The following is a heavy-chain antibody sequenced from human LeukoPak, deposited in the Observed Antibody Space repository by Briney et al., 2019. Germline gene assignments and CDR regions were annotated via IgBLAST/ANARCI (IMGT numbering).Heavy chain of an antibody. CDR2: INHSGST. CDR3: ARGGGSSHDY. Sequence: SETLSLTCAVYGGSFSGYYWSWIRQPPGKGLEWIGEINHSGSTNYNPSLKSRVTISVDTSKNQFSLKLSSVTAADTAVYYCARGGGSSHDYWGRGTLVTVSS. D-gene: IGHD1-26*01. V-gene: IGHV4-34*01. J-gene: IGHJ4*02. CDR1: GGSFSGYY.